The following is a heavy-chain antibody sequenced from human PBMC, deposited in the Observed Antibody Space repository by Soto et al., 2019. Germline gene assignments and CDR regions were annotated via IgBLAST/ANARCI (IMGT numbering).Heavy chain of an antibody. CDR2: ISGGGGST. CDR1: GFTFGNYG. V-gene: IGHV3-23*01. CDR3: AKGFIVVVTVIRPDDAFDA. Sequence: GESLKISCAASGFTFGNYGMNWVRQAPGKGLEWVSGISGGGGSTYYADSVKGRFTISRDPSKNTIFLEMNSLRAEDTAVYYCAKGFIVVVTVIRPDDAFDAWGQGTPGTVS. D-gene: IGHD2-21*02. J-gene: IGHJ3*01.